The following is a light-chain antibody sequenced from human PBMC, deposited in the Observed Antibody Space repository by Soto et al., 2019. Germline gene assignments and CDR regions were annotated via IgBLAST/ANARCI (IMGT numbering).Light chain of an antibody. V-gene: IGLV2-8*01. Sequence: QSVLTQPPSASGSPGQSVAISCTGTSSDVGGYNYVSWYQQHPGKAPKLMIYEVNKRLSGVPDRFSGSKSGNTASLTVSGLQAEDEADYYCSSYAGSINVFGTGTKLTVL. J-gene: IGLJ1*01. CDR1: SSDVGGYNY. CDR3: SSYAGSINV. CDR2: EVN.